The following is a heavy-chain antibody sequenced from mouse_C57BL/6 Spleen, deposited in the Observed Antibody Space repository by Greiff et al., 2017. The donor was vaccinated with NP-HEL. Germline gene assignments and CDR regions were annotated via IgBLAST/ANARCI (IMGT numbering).Heavy chain of an antibody. CDR2: ISSGSSTI. Sequence: EVQGVESGGGLVKPGGSLKLSCAASGFTFSDYGMHWVRQAPEKGLEWVAYISSGSSTIYYADTVKGRFTISRDNAKNTLFLKMTSLRSEDTAMYYCARRWGAMDYWGQGTSVTVSS. D-gene: IGHD1-1*02. V-gene: IGHV5-17*01. CDR3: ARRWGAMDY. J-gene: IGHJ4*01. CDR1: GFTFSDYG.